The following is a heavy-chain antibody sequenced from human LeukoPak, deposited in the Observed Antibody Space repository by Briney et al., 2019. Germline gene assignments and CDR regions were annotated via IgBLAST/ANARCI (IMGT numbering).Heavy chain of an antibody. CDR3: ARGPMVRAFDI. J-gene: IGHJ3*02. V-gene: IGHV5-51*01. CDR1: GYSLTSYW. D-gene: IGHD3-10*01. Sequence: HGEFLKISCKGSGYSLTSYWIGWVRQMPEKGLEWMGIIYPGDSDTRYSPSFQGQVTISADKSISTAYLQWSSLKASDTAMYYCARGPMVRAFDIWGQGTMVTVSS. CDR2: IYPGDSDT.